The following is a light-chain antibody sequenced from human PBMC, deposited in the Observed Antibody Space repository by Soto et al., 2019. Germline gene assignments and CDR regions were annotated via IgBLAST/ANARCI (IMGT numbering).Light chain of an antibody. CDR2: DVN. CDR3: CSYAGTFRGYV. CDR1: SSDVGGFDY. V-gene: IGLV2-11*01. Sequence: QSALTQPRSVSGSPGQSVTFSCTGTSSDVGGFDYVFWVQQHPGKVPKLMIYDVNKRPSGVPDRFSGSKSGNTASLTISGLQAEDEADYYCCSYAGTFRGYVFGTGTKLTVL. J-gene: IGLJ1*01.